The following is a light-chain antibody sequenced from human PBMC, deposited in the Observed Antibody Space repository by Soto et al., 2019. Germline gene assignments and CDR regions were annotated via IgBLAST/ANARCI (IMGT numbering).Light chain of an antibody. V-gene: IGLV2-14*01. CDR3: KSYAGSNTYV. J-gene: IGLJ1*01. Sequence: QSVLTQPASVSGSPGQSITISCTGSSSDIGGYNYVSWYQQHPGRAPKLMIYEVTNRPSGVSHRFSGSKSGNTASLTVSGLQAADEADYFCKSYAGSNTYVFGSGTKVTVL. CDR2: EVT. CDR1: SSDIGGYNY.